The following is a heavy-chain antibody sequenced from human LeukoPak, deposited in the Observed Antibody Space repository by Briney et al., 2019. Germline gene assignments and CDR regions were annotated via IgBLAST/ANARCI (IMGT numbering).Heavy chain of an antibody. J-gene: IGHJ6*03. CDR3: ARVFYSSGRSLYYYYMDV. V-gene: IGHV4-38-2*02. Sequence: SETLSLTCTVSGYSISSGYYWGWIRQPPGKGLEWIGSIYHSGSTYYNPSLKSRATISVDTSKNQFSLKLSSVTAADTAVYYCARVFYSSGRSLYYYYMDVWGKGTTVTASS. CDR1: GYSISSGYY. D-gene: IGHD6-19*01. CDR2: IYHSGST.